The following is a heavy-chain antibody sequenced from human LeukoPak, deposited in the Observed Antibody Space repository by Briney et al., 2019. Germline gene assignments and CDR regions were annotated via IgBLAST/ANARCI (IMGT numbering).Heavy chain of an antibody. D-gene: IGHD3-10*01. CDR2: IYTSGST. V-gene: IGHV4-4*07. CDR3: ARDQGDNYYGSGSYMNWFDP. Sequence: PSETLSLTCTVSGGSISSYYWSWIRQPAGKGLEWIGRIYTSGSTNYNPSLKSRVTMSVDTSKNQFSLKLSSVTAADTAVYYCARDQGDNYYGSGSYMNWFDPWGQGTLVTVSS. CDR1: GGSISSYY. J-gene: IGHJ5*02.